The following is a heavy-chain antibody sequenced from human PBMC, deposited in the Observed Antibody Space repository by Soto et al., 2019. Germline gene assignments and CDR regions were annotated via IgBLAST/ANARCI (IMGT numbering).Heavy chain of an antibody. CDR2: IIPILGIA. CDR1: GGTFSSYT. V-gene: IGHV1-69*02. D-gene: IGHD5-12*01. CDR3: AKANPSGYDRPTWYYYYMDV. Sequence: SVKVSCKASGGTFSSYTISWVRQAPGQGLEWMGRIIPILGIANYAQKFQGRVTITADKSTSTAYMELSSPRSEDTAVYYCAKANPSGYDRPTWYYYYMDVWGKGTTVTVSS. J-gene: IGHJ6*03.